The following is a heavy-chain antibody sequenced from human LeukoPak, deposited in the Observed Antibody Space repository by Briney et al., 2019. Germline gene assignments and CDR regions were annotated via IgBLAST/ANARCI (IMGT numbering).Heavy chain of an antibody. V-gene: IGHV5-10-1*01. CDR2: IDPSDSYT. Sequence: GASLKISCKGSGYSFTNYWITWVRQMPGKGLEWMGRIDPSDSYTNYSPSFQGHVTISADKSISTAYLQWSSLKASDSAMYYCARGSGSPDYWGQGTLVTVSS. J-gene: IGHJ4*02. CDR1: GYSFTNYW. D-gene: IGHD3-10*01. CDR3: ARGSGSPDY.